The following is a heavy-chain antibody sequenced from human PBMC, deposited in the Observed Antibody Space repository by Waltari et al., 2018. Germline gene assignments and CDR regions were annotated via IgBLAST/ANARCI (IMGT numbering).Heavy chain of an antibody. CDR1: GFTFSSYA. J-gene: IGHJ4*02. V-gene: IGHV3-30-3*01. D-gene: IGHD2-2*01. CDR2: ISYDGSNK. CDR3: ARVPGRGIVVVPAAIVDY. Sequence: QVQLVESGGGVVQPGRSLRLSCAASGFTFSSYAMHWVRQAPGKGLGWVAVISYDGSNKYYADAVKGRFTISRDNSKNTLYLQMNSLRAEDTAVYYCARVPGRGIVVVPAAIVDYWGQGTLVTVSS.